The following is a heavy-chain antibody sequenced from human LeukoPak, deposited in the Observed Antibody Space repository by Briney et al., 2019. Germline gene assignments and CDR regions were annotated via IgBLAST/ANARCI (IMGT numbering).Heavy chain of an antibody. CDR1: GASISSYY. CDR3: AGERFLSIAVGGMLMPSYFDY. Sequence: SETLSLTCTVSGASISSYYWSWIRQPPGKGLEWIGYIYYSGSTNYNPSLKSRVTISVDTSKNQFSLKLSSVTAADTAVYYCAGERFLSIAVGGMLMPSYFDYWGQGTLVTVTS. D-gene: IGHD6-19*01. J-gene: IGHJ4*02. CDR2: IYYSGST. V-gene: IGHV4-59*01.